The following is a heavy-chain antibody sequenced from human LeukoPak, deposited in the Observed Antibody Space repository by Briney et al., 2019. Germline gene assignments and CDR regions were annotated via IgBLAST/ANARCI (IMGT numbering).Heavy chain of an antibody. J-gene: IGHJ4*02. CDR3: ARGLNDSWTGENY. CDR1: GGSFSGYY. CDR2: INHSGST. D-gene: IGHD3-3*01. V-gene: IGHV4-34*01. Sequence: SETLSLTCAVYGGSFSGYYWSWIRQPPGKGLEWIGEINHSGSTNYDPSLKSRVTISLDTSKSQFSLKVRYVTAADTAVYYCARGLNDSWTGENYWGQGTLVTVSS.